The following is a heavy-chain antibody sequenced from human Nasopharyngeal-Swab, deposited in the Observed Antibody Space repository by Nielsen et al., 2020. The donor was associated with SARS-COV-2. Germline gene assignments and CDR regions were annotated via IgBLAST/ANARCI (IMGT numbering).Heavy chain of an antibody. CDR2: IYYSGST. J-gene: IGHJ6*02. CDR3: ASHRRGYSEDYGMDV. D-gene: IGHD5-18*01. Sequence: WIRQPPGKGLEWIGSIYYSGSTYYNPSLKSRVTISVDTSKNQFSLKPSSVTAADTAEYYCASHRRGYSEDYGMDVWGQGTTVTVSS. V-gene: IGHV4-39*01.